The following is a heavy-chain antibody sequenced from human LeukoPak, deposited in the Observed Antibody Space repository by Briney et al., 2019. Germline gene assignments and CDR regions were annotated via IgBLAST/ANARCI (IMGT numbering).Heavy chain of an antibody. V-gene: IGHV4-38-2*02. J-gene: IGHJ4*02. CDR2: IYHSGST. D-gene: IGHD2-15*01. CDR3: ATIRADQTLLY. Sequence: PSETLSLTCTVSGYSISSGHYWGWIRQPPGKGPDWIGNIYHSGSTYYNPSLKSRGTISVDTSKNQFSLKLNSVTAADTAVYYCATIRADQTLLYWGQGTLVTVSS. CDR1: GYSISSGHY.